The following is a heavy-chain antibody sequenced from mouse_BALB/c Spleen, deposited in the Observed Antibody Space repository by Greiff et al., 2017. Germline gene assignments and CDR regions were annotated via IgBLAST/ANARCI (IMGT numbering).Heavy chain of an antibody. D-gene: IGHD1-2*01. CDR1: GFTFSSYG. V-gene: IGHV5-6-3*01. J-gene: IGHJ4*01. CDR3: ARLLRLRGYAMDY. Sequence: DVQLVESGGGLVQPGGSLKLSCAASGFTFSSYGMSWVRQTPDKRLELVATINSNGGSTYYPDSVKGRFTISRDNAKNTLYLQMSSLKSEDTAMYYCARLLRLRGYAMDYWGQGTSVTVSS. CDR2: INSNGGST.